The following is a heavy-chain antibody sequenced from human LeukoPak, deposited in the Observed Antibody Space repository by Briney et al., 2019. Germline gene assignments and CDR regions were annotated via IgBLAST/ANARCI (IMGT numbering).Heavy chain of an antibody. D-gene: IGHD3-10*01. V-gene: IGHV3-30*01. CDR2: ISYHGDIT. Sequence: GRSLRLSCAASGFTFSSYAMHWVRQAPGKGLEWVALISYHGDITYYADSVKGRFTLPRDNSKTTLFLQLNSLRAEDTAVYYCARDSTYYYDSGSSGPHFFDFWGQGTLVTVFS. J-gene: IGHJ4*02. CDR1: GFTFSSYA. CDR3: ARDSTYYYDSGSSGPHFFDF.